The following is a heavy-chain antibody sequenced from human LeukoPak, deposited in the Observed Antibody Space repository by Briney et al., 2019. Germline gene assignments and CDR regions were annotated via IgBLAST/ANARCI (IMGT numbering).Heavy chain of an antibody. CDR3: ARVDVVVPAAIIIPYYYMDV. CDR2: IYYSGST. D-gene: IGHD2-2*02. Sequence: SETLTLTCTVSGGSISSSSYYWGWIRQPPGKGLEWIGSIYYSGSTYYNPSLKSRVTISVDTSKNQFSLKLSSVTAADTAVYYCARVDVVVPAAIIIPYYYMDVWGKGTTVTVSS. V-gene: IGHV4-39*07. CDR1: GGSISSSSYY. J-gene: IGHJ6*03.